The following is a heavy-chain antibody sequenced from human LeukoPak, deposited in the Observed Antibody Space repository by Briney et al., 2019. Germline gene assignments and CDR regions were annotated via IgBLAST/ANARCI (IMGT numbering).Heavy chain of an antibody. D-gene: IGHD3-3*01. CDR1: GITFSSYD. Sequence: GGSSRLSCVASGITFSSYDMSWVRQAPGKGLEWISAISDRGKTDYADSVKGRFTISRDNSKNTLYLQLSSLRDEDTAMYYCAKLPTIFGVADSFDIWGQGTLVTVSS. CDR2: ISDRGKT. V-gene: IGHV3-23*01. CDR3: AKLPTIFGVADSFDI. J-gene: IGHJ3*02.